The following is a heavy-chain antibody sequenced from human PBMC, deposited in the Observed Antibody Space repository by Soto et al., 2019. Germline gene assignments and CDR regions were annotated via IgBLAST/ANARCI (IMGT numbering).Heavy chain of an antibody. V-gene: IGHV1-69*13. CDR3: ARNHESSFGVVTYYYGMDV. Sequence: SVKVSCKASGGTFSSYAISWVRQAPGQGLEWMGGIIPIFGTANYAQKFQGRVTITADESTSTAYTELSSLRSEDTAVYYCARNHESSFGVVTYYYGMDVWGQGTTVTVSS. J-gene: IGHJ6*02. D-gene: IGHD3-3*01. CDR2: IIPIFGTA. CDR1: GGTFSSYA.